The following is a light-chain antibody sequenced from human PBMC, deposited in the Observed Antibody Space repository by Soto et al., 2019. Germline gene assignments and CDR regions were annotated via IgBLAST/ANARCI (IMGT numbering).Light chain of an antibody. J-gene: IGLJ1*01. Sequence: QSALTQPASVSGSPGQSITISCIGTSSDVGGYNYVSWYQQHPGKAPKVMIYDVSNRPSGVSNRFSGSKSGNTASLTISGLQAEDEADYYCSSYTSSSTLYVFGTGTKLTVL. V-gene: IGLV2-14*01. CDR1: SSDVGGYNY. CDR2: DVS. CDR3: SSYTSSSTLYV.